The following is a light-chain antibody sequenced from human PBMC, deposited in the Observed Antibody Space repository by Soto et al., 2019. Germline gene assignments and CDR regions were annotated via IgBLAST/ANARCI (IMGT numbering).Light chain of an antibody. V-gene: IGKV1-5*01. CDR2: DAS. J-gene: IGKJ1*01. Sequence: DIQMTQSPSTLSASVGDRVTITCRASQSIDMWLAWYQQKPGKAPNLLIYDASTLESGVPSRFSASGSGREFSLTIASLQPDDFATYYCQQYNGYSRTWGQGTEVYIQ. CDR3: QQYNGYSRT. CDR1: QSIDMW.